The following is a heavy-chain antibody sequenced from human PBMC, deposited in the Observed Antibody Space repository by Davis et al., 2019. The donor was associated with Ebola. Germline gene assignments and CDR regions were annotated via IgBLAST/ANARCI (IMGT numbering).Heavy chain of an antibody. V-gene: IGHV3-23*01. J-gene: IGHJ6*04. CDR2: ISGSGGTT. CDR1: RFTFSNYA. Sequence: GESLKISCAASRFTFSNYAMNWVRQAPGKGLEWVSVISGSGGTTYYADSVKGRFTISRDNSKNTLYLQMNSLRAEDTAVYYCAKSGLSFGVVKYHYGMDVWGKGTTVTVSS. CDR3: AKSGLSFGVVKYHYGMDV. D-gene: IGHD3-3*01.